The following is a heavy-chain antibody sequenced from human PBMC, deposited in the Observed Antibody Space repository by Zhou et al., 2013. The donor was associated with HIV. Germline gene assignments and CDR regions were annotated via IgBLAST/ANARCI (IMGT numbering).Heavy chain of an antibody. CDR1: GGAFSRYA. CDR2: VSPLGGIP. J-gene: IGHJ6*03. CDR3: ATTSGPHYFSYFMDV. V-gene: IGHV1-69*04. Sequence: QVRLVQSGAEVRKPGSSVKVSCKASGGAFSRYAIGWVRQAPGQGLEWMGRVSPLGGIPEYAQKFQGRVTITADKSTTTGYMELSSLSSEDTAIYYCATTSGPHYFSYFMDVWGKGTAVTVSS. D-gene: IGHD3-10*01.